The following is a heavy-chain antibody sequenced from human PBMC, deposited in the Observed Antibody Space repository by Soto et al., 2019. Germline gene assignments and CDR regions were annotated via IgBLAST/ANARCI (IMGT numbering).Heavy chain of an antibody. CDR3: AHGDYSSDGWCFFDY. J-gene: IGHJ4*02. Sequence: SGPTLVNPTQTLTLTCTLSGFSLNASGVRVGWIRQPPGKALEWLALIYWDDGKRYSPSLKNRLTVTKDTLKNQVVLTMTNMDPADTGTYYCAHGDYSSDGWCFFDYWGQGTLVTVSS. CDR1: GFSLNASGVR. V-gene: IGHV2-5*02. D-gene: IGHD5-18*01. CDR2: IYWDDGK.